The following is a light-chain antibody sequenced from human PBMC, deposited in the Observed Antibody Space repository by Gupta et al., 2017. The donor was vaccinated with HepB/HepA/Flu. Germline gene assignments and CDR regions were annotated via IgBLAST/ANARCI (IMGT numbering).Light chain of an antibody. J-gene: IGKJ3*01. V-gene: IGKV3-20*01. Sequence: EIVLTQSPGTLSLSPGETATLSCRASQSVNSNYLAWYQHKGGQAPRLLIYGASTRATGIPDRFSGSGSGTDFTLTISRLEPEDFAAYYCQQYSKMPLTFGHGTKVDIE. CDR2: GAS. CDR3: QQYSKMPLT. CDR1: QSVNSNY.